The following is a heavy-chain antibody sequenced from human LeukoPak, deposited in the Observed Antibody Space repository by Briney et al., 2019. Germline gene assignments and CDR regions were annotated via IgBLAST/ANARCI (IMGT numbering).Heavy chain of an antibody. CDR1: GFTFSSYA. D-gene: IGHD3-10*01. J-gene: IGHJ4*02. Sequence: PGGSLRLSCAASGFTFSSYAMSWVRQAPGKGLEWVSAISGSGGSTYYADSVKGRFTISRDNSKNTLYLQLNSLRAEDTAVYYCAKDRGLSGCFDYWGQGTLVTVSS. CDR2: ISGSGGST. V-gene: IGHV3-23*01. CDR3: AKDRGLSGCFDY.